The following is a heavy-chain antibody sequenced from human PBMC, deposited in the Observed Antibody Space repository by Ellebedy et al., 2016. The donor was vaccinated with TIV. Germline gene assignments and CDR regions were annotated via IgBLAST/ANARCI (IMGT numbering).Heavy chain of an antibody. D-gene: IGHD6-25*01. J-gene: IGHJ4*02. V-gene: IGHV1-18*04. CDR3: ARENYFPGATII. CDR1: GYTFTSYG. CDR2: ISAYNGNT. Sequence: ASVKVSXXASGYTFTSYGISWVRQAPGQGLEWMGWISAYNGNTNYAQKLQGRVTMTTDTSTSTAYMELRSLRSDDTAVYYCARENYFPGATIIWGQGTLVTVSS.